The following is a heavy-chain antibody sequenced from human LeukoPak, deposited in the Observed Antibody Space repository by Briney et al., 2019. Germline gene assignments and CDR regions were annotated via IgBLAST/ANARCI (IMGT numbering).Heavy chain of an antibody. D-gene: IGHD1-26*01. J-gene: IGHJ4*02. V-gene: IGHV3-30*02. Sequence: GGSLRLSCAASGFTFSSYGMHWVRQAPGEGLEWVAFIRYDGSNKYYADSVKGRFTISRDNSKNTLYLQMNSLRAEETAVYYCAKDPQKWESYFDYWGQGTLVTVSS. CDR1: GFTFSSYG. CDR2: IRYDGSNK. CDR3: AKDPQKWESYFDY.